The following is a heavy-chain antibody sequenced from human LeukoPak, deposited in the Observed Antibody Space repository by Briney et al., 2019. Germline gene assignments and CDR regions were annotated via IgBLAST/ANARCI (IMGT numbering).Heavy chain of an antibody. J-gene: IGHJ4*02. Sequence: GGSLRLSCAASGFTFSSYSMNCVRQAPGKGLEWVSSISSSSSYIYYADSVKGRFTISRDNAKNSLYLQMNSLRAEDTAVYYCARPASRGSWYDVFDYWGQGTLVTVSS. CDR1: GFTFSSYS. CDR3: ARPASRGSWYDVFDY. CDR2: ISSSSSYI. V-gene: IGHV3-21*01. D-gene: IGHD6-13*01.